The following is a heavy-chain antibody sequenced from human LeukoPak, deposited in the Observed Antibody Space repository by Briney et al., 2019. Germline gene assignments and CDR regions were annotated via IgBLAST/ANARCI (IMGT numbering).Heavy chain of an antibody. CDR2: IWYDGSNE. J-gene: IGHJ4*02. CDR1: GFTFSSYG. D-gene: IGHD3-10*01. V-gene: IGHV3-33*01. CDR3: ARDLIAGSGYYSYFDY. Sequence: PGGSLRLSCAASGFTFSSYGMHWVRQAPGKGLEWVAVIWYDGSNEYYADSVKGRFTTSRDNSKNTLYLQMNSLRAEDTAVYYCARDLIAGSGYYSYFDYWGQGTLVTVSS.